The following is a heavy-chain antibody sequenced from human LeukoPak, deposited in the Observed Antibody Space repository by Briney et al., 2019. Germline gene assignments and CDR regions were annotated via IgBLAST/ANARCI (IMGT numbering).Heavy chain of an antibody. V-gene: IGHV3-23*01. D-gene: IGHD3-10*01. CDR3: ARVSPSSGRSHRED. CDR2: FSGSGGST. Sequence: GGSLRLSCAASGFTFSIYGMSWVRQAPGKGLECISGFSGSGGSTYYADSVKGRFTISRDNSKNTLYLQMNSLKAEDTAVYYCARVSPSSGRSHREDWGQGTLVTVSS. CDR1: GFTFSIYG. J-gene: IGHJ4*02.